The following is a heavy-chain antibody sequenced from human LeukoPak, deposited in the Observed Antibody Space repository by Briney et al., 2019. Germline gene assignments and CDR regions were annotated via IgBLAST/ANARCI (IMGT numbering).Heavy chain of an antibody. Sequence: SETLSLTCTVSGGSISTYYWSWIRQPPGKGLEWIGYIYYSGSTNYNPSLKSRVTISVDTSKNQFSLKLSSVTAADTAVYYCARVSGQFYFYYYMDVWGKGTTVTISS. D-gene: IGHD6-19*01. J-gene: IGHJ6*03. CDR3: ARVSGQFYFYYYMDV. V-gene: IGHV4-59*08. CDR1: GGSISTYY. CDR2: IYYSGST.